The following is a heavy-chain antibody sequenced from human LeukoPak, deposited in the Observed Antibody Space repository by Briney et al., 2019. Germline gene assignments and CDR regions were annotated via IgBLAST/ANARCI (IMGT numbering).Heavy chain of an antibody. CDR3: ASGPLGEMATPGWFDP. J-gene: IGHJ5*02. Sequence: GASVKVSCKASGYTFTSYGISWVRQAPGQGLEWMGWISAYNGNTNYAQKLQGRVTTTTDTSTSTAYMELRSLRSDDTAVYYCASGPLGEMATPGWFDPWGRGTLVTVSS. V-gene: IGHV1-18*01. CDR2: ISAYNGNT. D-gene: IGHD5-24*01. CDR1: GYTFTSYG.